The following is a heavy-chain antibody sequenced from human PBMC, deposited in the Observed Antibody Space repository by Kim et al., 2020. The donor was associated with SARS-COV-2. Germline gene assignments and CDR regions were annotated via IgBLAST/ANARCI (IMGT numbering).Heavy chain of an antibody. J-gene: IGHJ5*01. Sequence: GGSLRLSCSVSGFTFSRSAMHWIRQAPGKGLEYVSAISGDGGSTKYADSVKGRFPLTRAPSPSTLSLHVPSLTPSDPAFYYCVKDRATYYGSGSLFDSWGQGSLVTVSS. CDR2: ISGDGGST. D-gene: IGHD3-10*01. CDR3: VKDRATYYGSGSLFDS. V-gene: IGHV3-64D*08. CDR1: GFTFSRSA.